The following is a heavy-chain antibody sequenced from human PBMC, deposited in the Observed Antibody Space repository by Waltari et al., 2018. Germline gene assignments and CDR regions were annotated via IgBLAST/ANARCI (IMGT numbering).Heavy chain of an antibody. Sequence: EVQLLESGGGLVQPGGSLRLSCVASGFIFSSYAMSWVRQAPGKGLEWVSTISGTGGSTYYADPVKGRFTISRDNSKNTLYLQMNSLRAEDTAIYYCAKDPGGIQLWLRVGFFDYWGQGTLVTVSS. V-gene: IGHV3-23*01. J-gene: IGHJ4*02. CDR1: GFIFSSYA. CDR2: ISGTGGST. D-gene: IGHD5-18*01. CDR3: AKDPGGIQLWLRVGFFDY.